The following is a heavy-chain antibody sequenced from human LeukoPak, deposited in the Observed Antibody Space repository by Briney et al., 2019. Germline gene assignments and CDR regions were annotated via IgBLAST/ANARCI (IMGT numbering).Heavy chain of an antibody. Sequence: SLRLSCAASGFSFDDYAMHWVRQAPGKGLEWVSGISWNNGPIVYADSVKGRFTISRDNAKTSLYLQMNNLRADDTAVYYCARARYHYDNTGHSYWYFDLWGRGTLVTVSS. CDR1: GFSFDDYA. CDR2: ISWNNGPI. J-gene: IGHJ2*01. CDR3: ARARYHYDNTGHSYWYFDL. D-gene: IGHD3-9*01. V-gene: IGHV3-9*01.